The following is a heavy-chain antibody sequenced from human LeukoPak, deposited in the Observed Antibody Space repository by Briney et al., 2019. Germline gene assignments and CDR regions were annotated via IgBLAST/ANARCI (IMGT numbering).Heavy chain of an antibody. CDR3: AKGGRW. Sequence: QPGGSLRLSRADPGFTFISYALSGVPHAPGKGLEWVSAISGSGGSTYYADSVKGRFTISRDNSKNTLYLQMNSLRAEDTAVYYCAKGGRWWGQGTLVTVSS. J-gene: IGHJ4*02. CDR2: ISGSGGST. D-gene: IGHD6-13*01. CDR1: GFTFISYA. V-gene: IGHV3-23*01.